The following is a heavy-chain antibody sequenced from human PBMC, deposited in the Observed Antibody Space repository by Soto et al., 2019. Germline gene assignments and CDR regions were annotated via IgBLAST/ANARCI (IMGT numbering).Heavy chain of an antibody. D-gene: IGHD3-3*01. V-gene: IGHV3-66*01. J-gene: IGHJ6*03. CDR3: ERAPPGRVWSGYYAPDHYKYYYMDV. CDR1: GFTVSNTY. Sequence: GGSLRLSCAASGFTVSNTYMNWVRQAPGKGLEWVSAIYSGGSTYYADSVKGRFIISRDNSKNTLYLQMNSLRAEDTAVYYCERAPPGRVWSGYYAPDHYKYYYMDVWGKGTTVTVSS. CDR2: IYSGGST.